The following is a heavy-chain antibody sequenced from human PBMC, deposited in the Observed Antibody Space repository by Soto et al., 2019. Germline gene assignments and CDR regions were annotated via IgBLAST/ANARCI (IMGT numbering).Heavy chain of an antibody. J-gene: IGHJ5*02. CDR3: AKDLDDILTGYNNWFDP. CDR1: GFTFSSYG. V-gene: IGHV3-30*18. CDR2: ISYDGSNK. Sequence: GGSLRLSCAASGFTFSSYGMHWVRQAPGKGLEWVAVISYDGSNKYYADSVKGRFTISRDNSKNTLYLQMNSLRAEDTAVYYCAKDLDDILTGYNNWFDPWGQGTLVTVSS. D-gene: IGHD3-9*01.